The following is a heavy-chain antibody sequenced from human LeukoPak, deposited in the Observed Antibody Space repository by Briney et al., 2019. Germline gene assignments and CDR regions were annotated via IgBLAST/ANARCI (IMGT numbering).Heavy chain of an antibody. CDR1: GFTFSSYW. D-gene: IGHD1-1*01. Sequence: HPGGSLRLSCAASGFTFSSYWMHWVRQAPGKGLVWVSRINSDGSSTSYADSVKGRFTISGDNAKNTLYLQMNSLRAEDTAVYYCARGATWNDVNYWGQGTLVTVSS. CDR3: ARGATWNDVNY. J-gene: IGHJ4*02. V-gene: IGHV3-74*01. CDR2: INSDGSST.